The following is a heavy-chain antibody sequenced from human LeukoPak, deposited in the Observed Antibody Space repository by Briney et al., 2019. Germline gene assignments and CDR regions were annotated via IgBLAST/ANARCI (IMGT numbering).Heavy chain of an antibody. Sequence: GRSLRLSCAASGFTFSSYGMHWVRQAPGKGLEWVAVISYDGSNKYYADSMKGRFTISRDNSKNTLYLQMNSLRAEDTAVYYCAKDHEVAADYYYGMDVWGQGTTVTVSS. CDR2: ISYDGSNK. D-gene: IGHD6-13*01. J-gene: IGHJ6*02. CDR3: AKDHEVAADYYYGMDV. CDR1: GFTFSSYG. V-gene: IGHV3-30*18.